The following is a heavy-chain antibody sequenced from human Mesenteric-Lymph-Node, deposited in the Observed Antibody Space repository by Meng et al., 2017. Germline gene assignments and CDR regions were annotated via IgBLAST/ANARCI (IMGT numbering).Heavy chain of an antibody. CDR2: IHTSGNT. J-gene: IGHJ5*02. V-gene: IGHV4-4*07. CDR3: ARVAAAGNEWFDP. Sequence: QVSGPGLVKPSETLSLTCTGSGGSISSNYWTWIRQPAGKGLEWIGRIHTSGNTDYNPSLRSRVTMSIDTSKNQFSLKLSSVTAADTAVYYCARVAAAGNEWFDPWGQGTLVTVSS. D-gene: IGHD6-13*01. CDR1: GGSISSNY.